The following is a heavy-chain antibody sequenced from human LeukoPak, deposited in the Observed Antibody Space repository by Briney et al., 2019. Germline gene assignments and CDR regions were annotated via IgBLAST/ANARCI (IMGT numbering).Heavy chain of an antibody. CDR3: ARDPPAYSYGYGITPEYYFDY. Sequence: GASVKVSCKASGYTFTGYYMHWVRQAPGQGLEWMEWINPNSGGTNYAQKFQGRVTMTRDMSTSTVYMELSSLRSEDTAVYYCARDPPAYSYGYGITPEYYFDYWGQGTLVTVSS. CDR1: GYTFTGYY. D-gene: IGHD5-18*01. J-gene: IGHJ4*02. CDR2: INPNSGGT. V-gene: IGHV1-2*02.